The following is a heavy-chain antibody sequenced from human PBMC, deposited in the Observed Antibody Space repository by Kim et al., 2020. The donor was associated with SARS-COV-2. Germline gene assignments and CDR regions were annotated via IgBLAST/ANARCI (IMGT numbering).Heavy chain of an antibody. CDR1: GGSFSGYY. J-gene: IGHJ5*02. D-gene: IGHD3-3*01. Sequence: SETLSLTCAVYGGSFSGYYWSWIRQPPGKGLEWIGEINHSGSTNYNPSLKSRVTISVDTSKNQFSLKLSSVTAADTAVYYCARGQHYDFIFGFDPWGQGTLVTVSS. CDR3: ARGQHYDFIFGFDP. CDR2: INHSGST. V-gene: IGHV4-34*01.